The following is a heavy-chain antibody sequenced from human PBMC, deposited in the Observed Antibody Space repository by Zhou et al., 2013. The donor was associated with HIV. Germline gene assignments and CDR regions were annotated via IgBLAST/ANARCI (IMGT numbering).Heavy chain of an antibody. Sequence: QVQLVQSGAEVKKPGASMKVSCRASGYTFTGHYIHWVRQAPGQGLEWLGWINPNSGGTTFARKFQDRIALTRDTSLNTAYLEVYRLTSDDTAVYYCARDKIERGGWYPGENWGQGTLVIVSS. CDR2: INPNSGGT. CDR3: ARDKIERGGWYPGEN. J-gene: IGHJ4*02. V-gene: IGHV1-2*02. CDR1: GYTFTGHY. D-gene: IGHD6-19*01.